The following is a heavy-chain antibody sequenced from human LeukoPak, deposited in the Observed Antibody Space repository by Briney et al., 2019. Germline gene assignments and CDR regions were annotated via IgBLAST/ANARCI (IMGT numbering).Heavy chain of an antibody. D-gene: IGHD6-13*01. J-gene: IGHJ3*02. Sequence: GGSLRLSCAASGFTFSSYAMSWVRQAPGKGLEWVSAISGSGGSTYYADSVKGRFTISRDNSKNTLYLQMNSLRAEDTAVYYCAKALYSSRWYLSGTFDIWGQGTMVTVSS. V-gene: IGHV3-23*01. CDR3: AKALYSSRWYLSGTFDI. CDR2: ISGSGGST. CDR1: GFTFSSYA.